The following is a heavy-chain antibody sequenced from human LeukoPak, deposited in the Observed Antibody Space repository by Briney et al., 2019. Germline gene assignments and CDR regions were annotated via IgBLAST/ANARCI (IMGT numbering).Heavy chain of an antibody. Sequence: AGGSLRLSCAASGFSFSTYAMSWVRQAPGKGLEWVSSIGGGGTNTYCADSVKGRFTISRDNSKNTLHLQMNSLRAEDTAVYYCAKQGTGSYLDHWGQGTLVTVSS. D-gene: IGHD2-8*02. J-gene: IGHJ4*02. CDR1: GFSFSTYA. CDR2: IGGGGTNT. CDR3: AKQGTGSYLDH. V-gene: IGHV3-23*01.